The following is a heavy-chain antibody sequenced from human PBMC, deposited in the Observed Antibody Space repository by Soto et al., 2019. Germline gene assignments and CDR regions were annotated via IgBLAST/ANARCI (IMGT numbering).Heavy chain of an antibody. CDR2: IYSSGNT. CDR1: GFTVSSNY. Sequence: EVQLVETGGGLIQPGGSLRLSCAVSGFTVSSNYMSWLRQAPGKGLEWVSVIYSSGNTYYADSVKARFNVSRDKSKNTVYLQMNSLRAEDTAMYYCARVSSPFGYWGQGTLVTVSS. CDR3: ARVSSPFGY. V-gene: IGHV3-53*02. J-gene: IGHJ4*02. D-gene: IGHD3-16*01.